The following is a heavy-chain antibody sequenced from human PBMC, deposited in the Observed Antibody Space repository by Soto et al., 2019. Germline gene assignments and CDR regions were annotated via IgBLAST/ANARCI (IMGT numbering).Heavy chain of an antibody. CDR1: GFTFNNYA. J-gene: IGHJ4*02. V-gene: IGHV3-23*01. CDR3: AKDRLAGNFDY. CDR2: ISNTGGGT. Sequence: GGSLRLSRAASGFTFNNYAMNWVRQAPGMGLEWVATISNTGGGTYYADSVKGRFTISRDNSKNTLYLQMSSLRVEDTAVYYCAKDRLAGNFDYWGQGTQVTVSS.